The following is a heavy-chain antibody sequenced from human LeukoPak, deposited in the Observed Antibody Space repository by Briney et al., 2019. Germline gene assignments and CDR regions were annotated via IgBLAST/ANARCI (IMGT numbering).Heavy chain of an antibody. Sequence: GGSLRLSCGASGFTFSGYSMNWVRQAPGKGLEWVSYISSTSSIISYVDSVKGRFTISRDNSKNTLFLQMNSLRVEDTAIYYCAKDAAGPEYWGQGTLVTVSS. V-gene: IGHV3-48*01. CDR2: ISSTSSII. D-gene: IGHD6-13*01. J-gene: IGHJ4*02. CDR1: GFTFSGYS. CDR3: AKDAAGPEY.